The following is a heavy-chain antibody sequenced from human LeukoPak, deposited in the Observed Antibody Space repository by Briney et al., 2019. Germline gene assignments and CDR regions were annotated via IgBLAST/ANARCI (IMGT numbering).Heavy chain of an antibody. CDR1: GFTFSSYG. J-gene: IGHJ3*02. V-gene: IGHV3-30*02. CDR2: IWYDGSNK. D-gene: IGHD6-19*01. CDR3: AKDGGSGWPLDEAFDI. Sequence: GGSLRLSCAASGFTFSSYGMHWVRQAPGKGLEWVAVIWYDGSNKYYADSVKGRFTISRDNSKNTLYLQMNNLRAEDTAVYYCAKDGGSGWPLDEAFDIWGQGTMVTVSS.